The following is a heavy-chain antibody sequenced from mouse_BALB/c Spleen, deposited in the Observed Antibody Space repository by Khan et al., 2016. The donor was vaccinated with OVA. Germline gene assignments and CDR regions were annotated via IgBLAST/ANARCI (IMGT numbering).Heavy chain of an antibody. CDR1: GYYFTGYF. D-gene: IGHD1-1*01. Sequence: EVQLQESGPELVKPGASVKISCKASGYYFTGYFMNWVMQSHGKSLEWIGRINPHIGETFYNQKFKGKATLTVDESSSTAHMELRSLASEDSAVYYCARIYRSDFDYWGQGTTLTVSS. V-gene: IGHV1-20*02. CDR2: INPHIGET. J-gene: IGHJ2*01. CDR3: ARIYRSDFDY.